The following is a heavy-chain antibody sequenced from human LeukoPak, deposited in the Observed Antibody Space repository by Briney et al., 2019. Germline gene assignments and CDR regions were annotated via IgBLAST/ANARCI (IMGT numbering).Heavy chain of an antibody. V-gene: IGHV4-34*01. Sequence: SETLSLTCAVYGGSFSGYYWSWIRQPPGKGLERIGEINHSGSTNYNPSLKSRVTISVDTSKNQFSLKLSSVTAADTAVYYCARGQGRRWYYYGMDVWGQGTTVTVSS. D-gene: IGHD5-24*01. CDR3: ARGQGRRWYYYGMDV. J-gene: IGHJ6*02. CDR1: GGSFSGYY. CDR2: INHSGST.